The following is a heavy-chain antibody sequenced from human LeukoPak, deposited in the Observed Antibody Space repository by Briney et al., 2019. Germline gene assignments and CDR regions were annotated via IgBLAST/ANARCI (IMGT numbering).Heavy chain of an antibody. V-gene: IGHV1-8*01. D-gene: IGHD6-13*01. CDR3: ARDEPFIAAAGTGAFDI. J-gene: IGHJ3*02. CDR1: GYTFTSYD. Sequence: ASVKVSCKASGYTFTSYDINWVRQATGQGLEWMGWMNPNSGNTGYAQKFQGRVTMTRNTSISTAYMELSSLRSDDTAVYYCARDEPFIAAAGTGAFDIWGQGTMVTVSS. CDR2: MNPNSGNT.